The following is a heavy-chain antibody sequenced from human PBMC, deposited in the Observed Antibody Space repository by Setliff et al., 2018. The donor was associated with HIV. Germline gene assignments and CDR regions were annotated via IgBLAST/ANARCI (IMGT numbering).Heavy chain of an antibody. CDR1: GGSIRSSDW. Sequence: TSETLSLTCAVSGGSIRSSDWWSWVRQPPGKGLEWIGEISHGGTTNYSPSLKSRVTISIDKSRNQFSLKLTSVTAADTAVYYCARAPDWVAFDVWGQGTMVTVSS. CDR3: ARAPDWVAFDV. CDR2: ISHGGTT. J-gene: IGHJ3*01. V-gene: IGHV4-4*02. D-gene: IGHD3-9*01.